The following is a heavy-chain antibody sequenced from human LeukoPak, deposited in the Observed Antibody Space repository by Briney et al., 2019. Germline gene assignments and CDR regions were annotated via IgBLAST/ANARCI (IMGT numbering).Heavy chain of an antibody. CDR2: IYHSGSTNY. J-gene: IGHJ4*02. CDR1: GGSISSDNW. D-gene: IGHD5-18*01. CDR3: AREDRSGYNYQYYFDY. Sequence: SGTLSLTCAVSGGSISSDNWWSWVRQPPGQGLEWIGEIYHSGSTNYNYNPSLKSQVTISVDKSKNQFSLKLSSVTAADTALYYCAREDRSGYNYQYYFDYWGQGTLVTVSS. V-gene: IGHV4-4*02.